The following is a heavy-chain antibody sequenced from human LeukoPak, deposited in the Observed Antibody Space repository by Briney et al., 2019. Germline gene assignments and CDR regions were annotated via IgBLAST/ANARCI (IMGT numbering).Heavy chain of an antibody. V-gene: IGHV1-8*01. D-gene: IGHD2-2*01. CDR2: MNPNSGNT. CDR3: ARVPYQLLFGYYYYYGMDV. CDR1: GYTFTSYD. Sequence: ASVKVSCKASGYTFTSYDINWVRQATGQGLEWMGWMNPNSGNTGYAQKFQGRVTKTRNTSISTAYMELSSLRSEDTAVYYCARVPYQLLFGYYYYYGMDVWGQGTTVTVSS. J-gene: IGHJ6*02.